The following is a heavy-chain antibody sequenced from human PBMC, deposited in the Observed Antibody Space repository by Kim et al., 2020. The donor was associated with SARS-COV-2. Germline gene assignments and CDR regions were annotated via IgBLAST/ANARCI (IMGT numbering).Heavy chain of an antibody. CDR2: IWYDGSNK. CDR3: SKNRDYYYYGMDV. CDR1: GFTFSSYG. V-gene: IGHV3-33*06. Sequence: GGSLRLSCAASGFTFSSYGMHWVRQAPGKGLEWVAVIWYDGSNKYYADSVKGRFTISRDNSKNTLYLQMNSLRAEDTAVYYCSKNRDYYYYGMDVWGQGTTVTVSS. J-gene: IGHJ6*02.